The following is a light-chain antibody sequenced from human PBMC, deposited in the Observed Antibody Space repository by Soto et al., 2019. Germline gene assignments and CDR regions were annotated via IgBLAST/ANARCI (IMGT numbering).Light chain of an antibody. CDR1: SSNIGSNT. J-gene: IGLJ1*01. V-gene: IGLV1-44*01. Sequence: QSVLTQPPSASGTPGQRVTISCSGSSSNIGSNTVNWYQQLPGTAPKLLIYSNNQRPSGVPDRFSGSKSGTSASLAISGLQSEDEADYYCAAWDDSLNGLHVFGTVTKVTDL. CDR2: SNN. CDR3: AAWDDSLNGLHV.